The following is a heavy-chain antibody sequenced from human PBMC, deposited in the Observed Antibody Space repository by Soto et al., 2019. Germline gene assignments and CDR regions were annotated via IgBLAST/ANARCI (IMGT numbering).Heavy chain of an antibody. CDR3: ARPVSSTSWGENY. J-gene: IGHJ4*02. D-gene: IGHD2-2*01. V-gene: IGHV3-21*01. CDR1: GFTFSSYS. CDR2: ISSSSSYI. Sequence: EVQLVESGGGLVKPGGSLRLSCAASGFTFSSYSMNWVRQAPGKGLEWVSSISSSSSYIYYADSVKGRFTISRDNAKNSLYLQMNSLRAEDTAVYYCARPVSSTSWGENYWGQGTLVTVSS.